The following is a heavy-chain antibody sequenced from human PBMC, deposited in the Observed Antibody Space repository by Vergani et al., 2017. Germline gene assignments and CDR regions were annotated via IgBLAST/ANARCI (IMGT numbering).Heavy chain of an antibody. CDR2: IIPILGIA. CDR3: ARDWSYGFDC. V-gene: IGHV1-69*04. D-gene: IGHD4-17*01. CDR1: GGTFSSYA. Sequence: QVQLVQSGAEVKKPGSSVKVSCKASGGTFSSYAFSWVRQAPGQGLEWMGRIIPILGIANYAQKFQGRVTSTAGKSTSTAYMELSSLRSEDTAVYYCARDWSYGFDCWGQGTLVTVSS. J-gene: IGHJ4*02.